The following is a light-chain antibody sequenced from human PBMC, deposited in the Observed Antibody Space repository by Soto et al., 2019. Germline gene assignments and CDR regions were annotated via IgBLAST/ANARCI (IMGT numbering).Light chain of an antibody. Sequence: QSALTQPPSASGSPGQSVTVSCTGTNSDVGGYDFVSWYQQHPGKAPKLMIYEVNKRPSGVPDRFSGSKSGNTASLTASGLQAEDEASYYCSSFAGSNNVLFGGVTKLTVL. CDR2: EVN. CDR1: NSDVGGYDF. CDR3: SSFAGSNNVL. V-gene: IGLV2-8*01. J-gene: IGLJ3*02.